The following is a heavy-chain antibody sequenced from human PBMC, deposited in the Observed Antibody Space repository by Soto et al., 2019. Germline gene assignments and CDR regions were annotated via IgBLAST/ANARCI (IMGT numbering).Heavy chain of an antibody. CDR3: ARDRGGSWLGRINYYYYGMDV. CDR1: GFTFSSYD. Sequence: GSLRLSCAASGFTFSSYDMHWVRQATGKGLEWVSAIGTAGDTYYPGSVKGRFTISRENAKNSLYLQMNSLRAEDTAVYYCARDRGGSWLGRINYYYYGMDVWGQGTTVTVSS. D-gene: IGHD6-19*01. V-gene: IGHV3-13*01. CDR2: IGTAGDT. J-gene: IGHJ6*02.